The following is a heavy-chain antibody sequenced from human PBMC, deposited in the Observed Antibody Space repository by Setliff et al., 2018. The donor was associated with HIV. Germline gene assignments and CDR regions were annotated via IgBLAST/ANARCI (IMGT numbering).Heavy chain of an antibody. D-gene: IGHD6-13*01. CDR3: ARHSEYSSSWYYFDY. V-gene: IGHV4-39*01. CDR2: IYYSGST. Sequence: SETLSLTCTVSGGSVSSSSYYWGWIRQPPGKGLEWIGSIYYSGSTYYNPSLKSRVTISVDTSKNQFSLKLSSVTAADTAVYYCARHSEYSSSWYYFDYWGQGTLVTISS. J-gene: IGHJ4*02. CDR1: GGSVSSSSYY.